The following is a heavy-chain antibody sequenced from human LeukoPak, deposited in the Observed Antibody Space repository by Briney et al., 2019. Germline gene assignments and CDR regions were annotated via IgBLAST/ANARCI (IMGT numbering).Heavy chain of an antibody. CDR3: ASTLRFLPYRRFDY. CDR1: GGSIISSNYY. D-gene: IGHD3-3*01. CDR2: IYQSGSVSS. V-gene: IGHV4-39*01. J-gene: IGHJ4*02. Sequence: SETLSLTCSVSGGSIISSNYYWGWIRQPPGEGLEWIVSIYQSGSVSSYYNPSLNSRVTISGDTSKHQFFLRLSSVTAADTAVYYCASTLRFLPYRRFDYWGQGTLVTVPS.